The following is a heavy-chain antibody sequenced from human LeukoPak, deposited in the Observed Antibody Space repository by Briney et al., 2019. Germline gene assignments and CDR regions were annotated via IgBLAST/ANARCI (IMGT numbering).Heavy chain of an antibody. V-gene: IGHV1-69*13. J-gene: IGHJ6*02. D-gene: IGHD6-13*01. CDR3: ARVEIAAAGPDGDGYYYYGMDV. Sequence: ASVKVSCKASGGTFSSYAISWVRQAPGQGLEWMGGIIPIFGTANYAQKFQGRVTITADESTSTAYMELSSLRSEDTAVYYCARVEIAAAGPDGDGYYYYGMDVWGQGTTVTVSS. CDR2: IIPIFGTA. CDR1: GGTFSSYA.